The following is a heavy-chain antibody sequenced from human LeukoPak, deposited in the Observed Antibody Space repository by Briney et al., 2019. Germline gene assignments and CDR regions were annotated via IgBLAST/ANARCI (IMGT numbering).Heavy chain of an antibody. CDR1: GFTVSSNY. D-gene: IGHD3-22*01. J-gene: IGHJ4*02. CDR2: IYSGGST. Sequence: GGSLRLSCAASGFTVSSNYMSWVRQAPGKGLEWVSVIYSGGSTYYADSVKGRFTISRDNSKNTLYLQMNSLRAEDTAVYYCAKGPNPYYYDSSGYYWGMGYWGQGTLVTVSS. CDR3: AKGPNPYYYDSSGYYWGMGY. V-gene: IGHV3-66*01.